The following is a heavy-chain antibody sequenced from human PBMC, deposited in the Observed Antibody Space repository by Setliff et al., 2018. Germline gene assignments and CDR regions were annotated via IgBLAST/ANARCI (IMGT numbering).Heavy chain of an antibody. CDR2: IYYSGRT. J-gene: IGHJ4*02. D-gene: IGHD1-26*01. Sequence: KPSETLSLTCTVSGGSISSSGYYWSWIRQPPGKGLEWIGNIYYSGRTYYNPSLKSRVTISVDTSKNQFSLKLTSVTAADTAVYYCAKITGMVGATPYYFDYWGQGTQVTVSS. CDR3: AKITGMVGATPYYFDY. V-gene: IGHV4-39*01. CDR1: GGSISSSGYY.